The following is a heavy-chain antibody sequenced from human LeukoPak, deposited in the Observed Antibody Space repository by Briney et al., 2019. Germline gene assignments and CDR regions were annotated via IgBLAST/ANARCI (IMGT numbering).Heavy chain of an antibody. CDR1: GGSISSYY. Sequence: NTSETLSLTCTVSGGSISSYYWSWIRQPPGKGLEWIGYIYYSGSTNYNPSLKSRVTISVDTSKNQFSLKLSSVTAADTAVYYCARHPAAGTETFDIWGQGTMVTVSS. J-gene: IGHJ3*02. CDR2: IYYSGST. V-gene: IGHV4-59*08. D-gene: IGHD6-19*01. CDR3: ARHPAAGTETFDI.